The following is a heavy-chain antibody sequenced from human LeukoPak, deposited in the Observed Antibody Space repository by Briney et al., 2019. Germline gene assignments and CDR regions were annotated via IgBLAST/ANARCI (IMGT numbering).Heavy chain of an antibody. CDR3: ARVPRSYYYYYYMDV. CDR2: IYHSGST. CDR1: GGSISSGGYS. Sequence: SQTLSLTCAVSGGSISSGGYSWNWIRQPPGKGLEWIGSIYHSGSTYFNPSLKSRVTISIDRSKNQFSLKLNSVTAADTAVYYCARVPRSYYYYYYMDVWGKGTTVTVSS. J-gene: IGHJ6*03. V-gene: IGHV4-30-2*01.